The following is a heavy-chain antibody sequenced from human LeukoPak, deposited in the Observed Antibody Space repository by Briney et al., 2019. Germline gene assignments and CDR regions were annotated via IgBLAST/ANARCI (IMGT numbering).Heavy chain of an antibody. J-gene: IGHJ4*02. CDR1: GFTFSSYE. CDR3: ARVEWELSYYFDY. CDR2: ISSSGSTI. V-gene: IGHV3-48*03. D-gene: IGHD1-26*01. Sequence: GGSLRLSCAASGFTFSSYEMNWVRQAPGKGLEWVSYISSSGSTIYYADSVKGRFTISRDNAKNPLYLQMNSLRAEDTAVYYCARVEWELSYYFDYWGQGTLVTVSS.